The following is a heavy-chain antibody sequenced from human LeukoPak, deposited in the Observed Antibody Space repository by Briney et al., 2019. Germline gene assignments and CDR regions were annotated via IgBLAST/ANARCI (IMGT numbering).Heavy chain of an antibody. V-gene: IGHV4-4*07. CDR1: GGSISSYY. D-gene: IGHD1-26*01. CDR3: AREPSGSYSVYFDY. J-gene: IGHJ4*02. Sequence: SETLSFTCTVSGGSISSYYWSWIRQPAGKGLEWIGRIYTSGSTNYNPSLKSRVTMSVDTSKNQLSLKLSSVTAADTAVYYCAREPSGSYSVYFDYWGQGTLVTVSS. CDR2: IYTSGST.